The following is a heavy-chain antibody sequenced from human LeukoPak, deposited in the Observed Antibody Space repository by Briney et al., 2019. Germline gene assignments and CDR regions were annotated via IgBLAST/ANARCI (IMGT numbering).Heavy chain of an antibody. CDR1: GGSISSYY. J-gene: IGHJ3*02. D-gene: IGHD6-13*01. Sequence: SETLSLTCTVSGGSISSYYWSRIRQPPGKGLEWIGYIYYSGSTNYNPSLKSRVTMSADTTTQKFSLKLRSMTAADTAVYYCARDTIAAAGNAFDIWGQGTMVTVSS. V-gene: IGHV4-59*12. CDR3: ARDTIAAAGNAFDI. CDR2: IYYSGST.